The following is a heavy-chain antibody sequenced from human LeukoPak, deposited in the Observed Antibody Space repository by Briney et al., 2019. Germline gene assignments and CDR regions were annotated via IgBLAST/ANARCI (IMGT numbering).Heavy chain of an antibody. D-gene: IGHD6-19*01. CDR3: ARSSGWYSRGWYFDY. V-gene: IGHV1-8*01. CDR1: GYTFRSYT. Sequence: ASVKVSCKASGYTFRSYTISWLRQAPGQGLEWMGWMNPSNANTGYAQKFQGRVTITWNTSISTAYMELSRLRSDDTAVYYCARSSGWYSRGWYFDYWGQGTLVTVSS. J-gene: IGHJ4*02. CDR2: MNPSNANT.